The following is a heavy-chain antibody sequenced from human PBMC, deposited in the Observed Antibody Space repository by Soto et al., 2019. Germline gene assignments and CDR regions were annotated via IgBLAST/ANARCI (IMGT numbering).Heavy chain of an antibody. CDR1: GYTFTNYG. V-gene: IGHV1-18*01. CDR2: INVYNGNT. J-gene: IGHJ5*02. CDR3: ARGVGSGSYYNQYNWFNP. D-gene: IGHD3-10*01. Sequence: QVQLVQSGGEVKKPGASVKVTCKASGYTFTNYGTSWVRQAPGQGLEWMGWINVYNGNTKYAWKVQGRVTMTTDTSTSTAYMELRSLRSDDTAVYYCARGVGSGSYYNQYNWFNPWGQGTLVTVSS.